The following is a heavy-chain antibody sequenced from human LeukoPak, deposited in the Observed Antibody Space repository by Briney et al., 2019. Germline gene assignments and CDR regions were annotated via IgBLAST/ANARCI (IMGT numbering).Heavy chain of an antibody. D-gene: IGHD3-16*01. V-gene: IGHV3-11*01. CDR1: GFSFSDNF. Sequence: GGSLRLSCAASGFSFSDNFMGWMRQARGRGLEGVSYINSGGDFIQYSDAVNGRFSVSRDNSKRSLFLQMTRLRSDDTAVYYCARGSYGWTFNPWGQGTLVSVSS. J-gene: IGHJ5*02. CDR2: INSGGDFI. CDR3: ARGSYGWTFNP.